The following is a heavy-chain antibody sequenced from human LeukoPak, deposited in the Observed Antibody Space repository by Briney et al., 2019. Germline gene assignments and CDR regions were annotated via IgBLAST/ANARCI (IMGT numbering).Heavy chain of an antibody. CDR3: VTAAHFDY. CDR2: IYAGDSDT. D-gene: IGHD6-13*01. V-gene: IGHV5-51*01. Sequence: GESLKISCKGSGYRFTNHWIGWVRQMPGKGLEWMAIIYAGDSDTRYSPSFQSQVTISVDKSISTAYLQWSSLKASDTAIYYCVTAAHFDYWGQGTLVSVSS. CDR1: GYRFTNHW. J-gene: IGHJ4*02.